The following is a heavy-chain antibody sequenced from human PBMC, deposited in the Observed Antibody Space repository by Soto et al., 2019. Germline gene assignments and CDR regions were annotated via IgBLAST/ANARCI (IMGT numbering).Heavy chain of an antibody. CDR3: ARRGSDGGTGFDP. CDR2: IYYSGST. D-gene: IGHD3-16*01. J-gene: IGHJ5*02. V-gene: IGHV4-39*01. Sequence: SETLSLTCTVSGGSISLHYWSWIRQPPGKGLEWIGSIYYSGSTYYNPSLKSRVTISVDTSKNQFSLKLSSVTAADTAVYYCARRGSDGGTGFDPWGQGTLVTVSS. CDR1: GGSISLHY.